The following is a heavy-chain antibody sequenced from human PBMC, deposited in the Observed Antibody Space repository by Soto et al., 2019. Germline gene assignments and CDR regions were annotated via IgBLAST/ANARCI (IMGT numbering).Heavy chain of an antibody. CDR1: GFTFSSYA. CDR3: AKDEERGTIFGEVVIGRMDH. CDR2: TSHDGGNE. Sequence: GGSLRLSCAASGFTFSSYAMHWVRQAPGKGLEWVAITSHDGGNEYYGDSVQGRFTISRDNSKNTLYLQMDSLRAGDTAVYYCAKDEERGTIFGEVVIGRMDHWGQGALVTVSS. V-gene: IGHV3-30*18. D-gene: IGHD3-3*01. J-gene: IGHJ4*02.